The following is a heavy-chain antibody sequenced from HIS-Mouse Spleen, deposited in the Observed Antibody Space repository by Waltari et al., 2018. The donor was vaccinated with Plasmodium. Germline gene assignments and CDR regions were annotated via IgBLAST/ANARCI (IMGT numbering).Heavy chain of an antibody. CDR2: KYYRSKGYN. D-gene: IGHD7-27*01. Sequence: QVQLQQSGPGLVKPSQTLSLTCAISGDSVSSNSGAWNWIRQSPSRGLEWLGKKYYRSKGYNDYAGSVKSRITSNPGTAKNQCSLQLNSGTPEDTAVYYCARDGWGTPLDYWGQGTLVTVSS. V-gene: IGHV6-1*01. CDR3: ARDGWGTPLDY. J-gene: IGHJ4*02. CDR1: GDSVSSNSGA.